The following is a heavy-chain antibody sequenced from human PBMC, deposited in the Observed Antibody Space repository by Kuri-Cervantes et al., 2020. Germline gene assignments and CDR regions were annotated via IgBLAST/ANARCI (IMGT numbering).Heavy chain of an antibody. CDR1: GFTFDDYA. J-gene: IGHJ6*02. CDR3: AREPVIGYCSGGSCYGGMDV. Sequence: GGSLRLSCAASGFTFDDYAMYWVRQAPRVSGISWNSGSIGYGDSVKGRFTISRDNAKNSLYLQMNSLRAEDTAVYYCAREPVIGYCSGGSCYGGMDVWGQGTTVTVSS. V-gene: IGHV3-9*01. CDR2: ISWNSGSI. D-gene: IGHD2-15*01.